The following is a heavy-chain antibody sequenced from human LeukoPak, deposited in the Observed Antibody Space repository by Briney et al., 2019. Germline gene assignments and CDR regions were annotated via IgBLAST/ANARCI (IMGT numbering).Heavy chain of an antibody. CDR3: ARDLDYYGSGSLWGGYYFDY. Sequence: GGSLRLSCAASGFTFSSYSMNWVRQAPGKGLEWVSSISSSSSYIYYADSVKGRFTISRDNAKNSLYLQMNSLRAEDTAVYYCARDLDYYGSGSLWGGYYFDYWGQGTLVTVSS. CDR2: ISSSSSYI. D-gene: IGHD3-10*01. J-gene: IGHJ4*02. CDR1: GFTFSSYS. V-gene: IGHV3-21*04.